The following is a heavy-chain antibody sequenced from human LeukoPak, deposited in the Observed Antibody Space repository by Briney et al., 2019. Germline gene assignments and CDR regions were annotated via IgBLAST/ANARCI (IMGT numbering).Heavy chain of an antibody. J-gene: IGHJ4*02. Sequence: GGSRRLSCAASGLIFGSYGMHWVRKAPGKGLDWVAFIRFDGTNKYYAESVKGRFTISRDNSKNTLYLQMNSLRPEDTAVYYCAKDWAVLGTMVPNWGQGTVVTVSS. D-gene: IGHD5-12*01. CDR2: IRFDGTNK. CDR3: AKDWAVLGTMVPN. V-gene: IGHV3-30*02. CDR1: GLIFGSYG.